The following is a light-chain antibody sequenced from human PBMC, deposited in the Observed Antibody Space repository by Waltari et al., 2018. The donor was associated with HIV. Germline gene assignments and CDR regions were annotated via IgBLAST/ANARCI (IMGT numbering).Light chain of an antibody. CDR1: SSYVDTF. CDR2: DVN. Sequence: QSALTQPHSVSGSPGQSLTISCTGTSSYVDTFVSWYQQHPGKAPKVIIYDVNKRPSGGPDRFSGSKSGNTAFLTISGLQAEDEADYHCCSHAGNFIFAFGSGTKVTVL. CDR3: CSHAGNFIFA. J-gene: IGLJ1*01. V-gene: IGLV2-11*01.